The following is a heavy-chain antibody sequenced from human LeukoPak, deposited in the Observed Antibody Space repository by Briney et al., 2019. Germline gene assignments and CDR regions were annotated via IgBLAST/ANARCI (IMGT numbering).Heavy chain of an antibody. D-gene: IGHD6-13*01. Sequence: SEALTLTCAASGGSISSYYRSWIRQPAGKGLEWIGRIYTSGSTNYNPSLKSRVTISLDQSKSQFSLKLSSVTAASTAVYYCARGTQQQLSTHYMDVWRKGATVTVSS. CDR3: ARGTQQQLSTHYMDV. V-gene: IGHV4-4*07. J-gene: IGHJ6*03. CDR1: GGSISSYY. CDR2: IYTSGST.